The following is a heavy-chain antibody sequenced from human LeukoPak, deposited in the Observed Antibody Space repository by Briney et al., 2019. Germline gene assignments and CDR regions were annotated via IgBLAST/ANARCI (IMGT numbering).Heavy chain of an antibody. CDR2: IYSGGGT. Sequence: GGSLRLSCAASGFTVSSNYMSWVRQAPGKGLEWVSVIYSGGGTYYADSVKGRFTISRDNSKNTLYLQMNSLRAEDTAVYYCARDLAGGSGSYDYWGQGTLVTVSS. CDR1: GFTVSSNY. CDR3: ARDLAGGSGSYDY. J-gene: IGHJ4*02. V-gene: IGHV3-53*01. D-gene: IGHD3-10*01.